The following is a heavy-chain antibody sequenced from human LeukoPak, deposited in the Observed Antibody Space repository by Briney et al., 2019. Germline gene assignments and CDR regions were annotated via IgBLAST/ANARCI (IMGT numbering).Heavy chain of an antibody. J-gene: IGHJ3*02. V-gene: IGHV1-18*01. CDR2: ISAYNGNT. Sequence: GASVKVSCKASGYTFTSYGISWVRQAPGQGLEWMGWISAYNGNTNYAQKLQGRVTMTTDTSTSTAYMELRSLRSDDTAVYYCARDYLPTDIVVVPAAIGGDAFDIWGQGTMVTVSS. CDR1: GYTFTSYG. CDR3: ARDYLPTDIVVVPAAIGGDAFDI. D-gene: IGHD2-2*02.